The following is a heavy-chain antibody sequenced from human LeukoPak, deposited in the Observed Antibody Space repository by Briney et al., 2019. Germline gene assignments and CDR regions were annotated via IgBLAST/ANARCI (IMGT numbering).Heavy chain of an antibody. J-gene: IGHJ6*03. Sequence: SETLSLTCAVYGGSFSGYYWSWIRQPPGKGLEWIGEINHSGSTNYNPSLKSRVTISVDTSKHQFSLKLSSVTAADTAVYYCARGLKRYCSGGSCYSRGVNYMDVWGKGTTVTVSS. CDR3: ARGLKRYCSGGSCYSRGVNYMDV. CDR2: INHSGST. V-gene: IGHV4-34*01. D-gene: IGHD2-15*01. CDR1: GGSFSGYY.